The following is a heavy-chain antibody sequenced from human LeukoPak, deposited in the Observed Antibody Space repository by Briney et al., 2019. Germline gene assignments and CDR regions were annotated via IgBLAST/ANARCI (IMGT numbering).Heavy chain of an antibody. Sequence: GGSLRLSCAASGFYFGGYSMNWVRQAPGKGLEWVSSINTGSTYMYYADSVKGRFTISRDNAKNSLHLQMSSLKVEDTAVYFCARVEATTGRNYHYYYMDVWGKGTTVTVSS. D-gene: IGHD1-1*01. CDR2: INTGSTYM. CDR1: GFYFGGYS. V-gene: IGHV3-21*01. J-gene: IGHJ6*03. CDR3: ARVEATTGRNYHYYYMDV.